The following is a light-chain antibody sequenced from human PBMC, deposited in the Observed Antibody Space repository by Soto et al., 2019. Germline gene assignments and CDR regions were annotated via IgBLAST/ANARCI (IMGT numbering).Light chain of an antibody. CDR2: DAS. J-gene: IGKJ2*01. Sequence: EIVLTQSPGTLPLSPGERATLSCRASRSVSGYLAWYQQKPGQAPRLLIHDASSRVTGIPDRFSGSGSGTDFTLTISRLEPEDFAVYYCQQYGSSPMYTFGQGTKVDIK. V-gene: IGKV3-20*01. CDR3: QQYGSSPMYT. CDR1: RSVSGY.